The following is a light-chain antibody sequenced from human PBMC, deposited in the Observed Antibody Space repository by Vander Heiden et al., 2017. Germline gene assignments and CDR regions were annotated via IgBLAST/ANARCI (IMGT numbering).Light chain of an antibody. CDR3: QQYYSYPPF. CDR2: LAS. J-gene: IGKJ4*01. V-gene: IGKV1-8*01. CDR1: QDISSY. Sequence: AIRMTQSPSSLSASTGDRVTITCRASQDISSYLAWYQQKPGKAPKLLIYLASTLQSGVPSRFSGSGSGTDFTLTISCLQSEDFATYYCQQYYSYPPFFGGGTKVEIK.